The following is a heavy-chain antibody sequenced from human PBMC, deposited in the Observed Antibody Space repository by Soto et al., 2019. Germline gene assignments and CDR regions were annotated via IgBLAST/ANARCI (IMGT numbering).Heavy chain of an antibody. Sequence: QITLKESGPKLVNPTQTLTLTCTFSGFSLSTSGVGVGWIRQPPGKALECLALIYWNDAKRYSPSLKSRLTITKDTSKNQVVLTMTNMDPVDTATYYCAHRGTTFGIFDYWGQGTLVTVSS. CDR2: IYWNDAK. J-gene: IGHJ4*02. D-gene: IGHD1-1*01. CDR1: GFSLSTSGVG. CDR3: AHRGTTFGIFDY. V-gene: IGHV2-5*01.